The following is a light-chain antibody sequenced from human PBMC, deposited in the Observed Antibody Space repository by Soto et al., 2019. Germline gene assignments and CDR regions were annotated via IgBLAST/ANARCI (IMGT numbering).Light chain of an antibody. CDR3: SSYAGSSNV. CDR2: EVN. J-gene: IGLJ1*01. V-gene: IGLV2-8*01. Sequence: LTQPPSAVGAPWPAVAISCTGNSSDVGGYNYVSWYQQHPGKAPKLMIYEVNKRPSGVPDRFSGSKSGNTASLTVSGLQAEDEADYYCSSYAGSSNVFGTGTKVTVL. CDR1: SSDVGGYNY.